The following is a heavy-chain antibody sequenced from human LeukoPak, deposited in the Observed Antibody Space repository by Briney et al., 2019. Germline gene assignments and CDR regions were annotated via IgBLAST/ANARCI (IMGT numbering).Heavy chain of an antibody. CDR1: GGSISSYY. CDR3: ARTRYYYNSRSYGAPYYFDY. J-gene: IGHJ4*02. V-gene: IGHV4-59*08. CDR2: IYYSGST. D-gene: IGHD3-10*01. Sequence: SETLSLTCTVSGGSISSYYWSWIRQPPGKGLEWIGYIYYSGSTNYRPSLKSRVTISVDTSKNQFSLKLSSVTAADTAVYYCARTRYYYNSRSYGAPYYFDYWGQGTLVTVSS.